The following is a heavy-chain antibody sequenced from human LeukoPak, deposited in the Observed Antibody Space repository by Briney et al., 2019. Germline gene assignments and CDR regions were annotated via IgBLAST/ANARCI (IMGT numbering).Heavy chain of an antibody. CDR1: GGSISSSNW. V-gene: IGHV4-4*02. D-gene: IGHD3-10*01. CDR3: ARDRGITMVRGVIRAQYYTHNWFDP. J-gene: IGHJ5*02. CDR2: IYHSGST. Sequence: PSGTLSLTCAVSGGSISSSNWWSWVRQPPGKGLEWIGEIYHSGSTNYNPSLKSRVTISVDTSKNQFSLKLSSVTAADTAVYYCARDRGITMVRGVIRAQYYTHNWFDPWGQGTLVTVSS.